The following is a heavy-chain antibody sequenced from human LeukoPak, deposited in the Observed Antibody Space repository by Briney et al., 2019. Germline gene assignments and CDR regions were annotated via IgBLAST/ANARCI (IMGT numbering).Heavy chain of an antibody. CDR1: GFTVSSNY. V-gene: IGHV3-23*01. CDR2: ISGSGGST. D-gene: IGHD1-7*01. Sequence: GGSLRLSCAASGFTVSSNYMSWVRQAPGKGLEWVSAISGSGGSTYYADSVKGRFTISRDNSKNTLYLQMNSLRAEDTAVYYCAKDRELSWYFDLWGRGTLVTVSS. CDR3: AKDRELSWYFDL. J-gene: IGHJ2*01.